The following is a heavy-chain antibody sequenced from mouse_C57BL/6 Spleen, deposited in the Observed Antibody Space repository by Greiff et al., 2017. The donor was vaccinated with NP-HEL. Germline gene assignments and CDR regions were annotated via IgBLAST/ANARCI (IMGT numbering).Heavy chain of an antibody. J-gene: IGHJ1*03. CDR2: INPYNGGT. CDR3: ARSGDGNYWYFEV. V-gene: IGHV1-19*01. CDR1: GYTFTDYY. Sequence: DVQLQQSGPVLVKPGASVKMSCKASGYTFTDYYMNWVKQSHGKSLEWIGVINPYNGGTSYNQKFKGKATLTVDKSSSTAYMELNSLTSEDSAVYYCARSGDGNYWYFEVWGTGTTVTVSS. D-gene: IGHD2-1*01.